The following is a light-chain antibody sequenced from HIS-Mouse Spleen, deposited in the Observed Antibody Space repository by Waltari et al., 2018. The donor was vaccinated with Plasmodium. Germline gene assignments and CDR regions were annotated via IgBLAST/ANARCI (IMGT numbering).Light chain of an antibody. V-gene: IGLV1-47*01. J-gene: IGLJ3*02. CDR1: SSNIGSNY. CDR2: RNN. CDR3: AAWDDSLSGRV. Sequence: QSVLTQPPSASGTPGQRVTISCSGSSSNIGSNYVYWYQQLPGTAPKLLIYRNNQRPSGVPARFSGSKYGTSASLAISGLRSEDEADYYCAAWDDSLSGRVFGGGTKLTVL.